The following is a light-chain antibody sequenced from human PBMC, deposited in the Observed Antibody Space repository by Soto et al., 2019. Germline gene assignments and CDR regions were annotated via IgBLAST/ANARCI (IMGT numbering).Light chain of an antibody. CDR3: ATWDDSLDVHV. J-gene: IGLJ1*01. Sequence: QSVLTQPPSASGTPGQTITISCSGGSSNIGINTVSWYEHLPGTAPRLLIYGNNQRPSGVPDRFSGSKSGTSASLAISGLQSEDEAHYYCATWDDSLDVHVFGTGTKPTVL. CDR2: GNN. V-gene: IGLV1-44*01. CDR1: SSNIGINT.